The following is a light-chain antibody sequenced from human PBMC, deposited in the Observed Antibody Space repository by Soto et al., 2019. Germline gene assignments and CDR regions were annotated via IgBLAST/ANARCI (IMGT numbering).Light chain of an antibody. V-gene: IGKV1-27*01. CDR1: QGIRNF. J-gene: IGKJ3*01. CDR3: QKYSSVPV. CDR2: ATP. Sequence: DIQMTQSPTSLSASVGARVTITCRASQGIRNFVAWYQQKPVKPPKLLIYATPTLQSSVPSRFRASGSGTDCNIHIYRLQPEGVATPSCQKYSSVPVFGPGTKVEI.